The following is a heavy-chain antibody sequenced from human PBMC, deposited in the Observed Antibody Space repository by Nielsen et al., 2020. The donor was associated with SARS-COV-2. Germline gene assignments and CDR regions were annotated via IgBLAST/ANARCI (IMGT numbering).Heavy chain of an antibody. J-gene: IGHJ4*02. V-gene: IGHV5-51*01. Sequence: GESLKTSCQTSGYTFSNYWIGWVRQMPGKGLEWVGIIYPGDSDTRYSPSFQGQVTISADKSISTAYLQWSSLKASDTAMYYCARGSDYGDPRGFDFWGQGTLVTVSS. CDR1: GYTFSNYW. CDR2: IYPGDSDT. CDR3: ARGSDYGDPRGFDF. D-gene: IGHD4-17*01.